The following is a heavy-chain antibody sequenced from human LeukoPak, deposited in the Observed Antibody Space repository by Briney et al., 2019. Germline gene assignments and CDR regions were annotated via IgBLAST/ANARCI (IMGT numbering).Heavy chain of an antibody. CDR2: ISWNSGSI. CDR3: AKAHSSGWSPLDY. D-gene: IGHD6-19*01. V-gene: IGHV3-9*01. J-gene: IGHJ4*02. Sequence: SGGSLRLSCAASGFTFDDYAMHWVRQAPGKGLEWVSGISWNSGSIGYADSVKGRFTISRDNAKNSLYLQMNSLRAEDTALYYCAKAHSSGWSPLDYWGQGTLVTVSS. CDR1: GFTFDDYA.